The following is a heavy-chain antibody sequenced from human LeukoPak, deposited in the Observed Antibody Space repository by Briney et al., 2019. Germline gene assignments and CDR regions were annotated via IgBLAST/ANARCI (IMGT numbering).Heavy chain of an antibody. CDR2: VYHSGIT. Sequence: SETLSLTCTVSGYSIRNGYYWGWIRQPPGKGLEWIGSVYHSGITYCNSSLKSRVTISIDTSKNHFSLKLSSVTAADTAVYYCARDSRSGWGNWFDPWGQGTLVTVSS. CDR1: GYSIRNGYY. D-gene: IGHD6-19*01. V-gene: IGHV4-38-2*02. CDR3: ARDSRSGWGNWFDP. J-gene: IGHJ5*02.